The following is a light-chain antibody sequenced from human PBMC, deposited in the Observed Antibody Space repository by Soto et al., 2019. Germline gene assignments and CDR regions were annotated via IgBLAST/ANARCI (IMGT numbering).Light chain of an antibody. V-gene: IGLV3-21*01. CDR3: QVWESSSDHWV. J-gene: IGLJ3*02. CDR2: YDS. Sequence: SYELTQPPSVSVAPGKTARITCGGNNIGSKSVHWYQQKPGQAPVLVIYYDSDRPSGIPERFSGSNSGNTVTLTISRVEAGDEADYYCQVWESSSDHWVFGGGTKLTVL. CDR1: NIGSKS.